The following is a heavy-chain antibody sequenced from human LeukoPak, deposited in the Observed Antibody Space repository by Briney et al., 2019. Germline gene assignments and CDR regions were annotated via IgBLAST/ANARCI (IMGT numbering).Heavy chain of an antibody. D-gene: IGHD3-10*01. J-gene: IGHJ4*02. CDR3: ARDRMVRGVIIFYFDY. CDR2: MNPNSGNT. Sequence: GASVKVSCKASGYTFTSYDINWVRQATGQGLEWMGWMNPNSGNTGYAQKFQGRVTMTRNTSISTAYMELSSLRSEDTAVYYCARDRMVRGVIIFYFDYWGQGTLVTVSS. CDR1: GYTFTSYD. V-gene: IGHV1-8*01.